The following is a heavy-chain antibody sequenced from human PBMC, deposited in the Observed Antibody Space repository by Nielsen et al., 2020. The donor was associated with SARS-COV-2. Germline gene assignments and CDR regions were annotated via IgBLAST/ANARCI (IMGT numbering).Heavy chain of an antibody. CDR2: MFYSGST. CDR1: GDSISSRSYS. CDR3: ARDHNTLVRGVLWFDP. V-gene: IGHV4-39*07. D-gene: IGHD3-10*01. Sequence: SQTLSLTCTVSGDSISSRSYSWGWIRQSPGKGLEWIGSMFYSGSTYYNPSLKSRVTISLDTSKNQFSLKMTSVTAADTAVYYCARDHNTLVRGVLWFDPWGLGTLVTVSS. J-gene: IGHJ5*02.